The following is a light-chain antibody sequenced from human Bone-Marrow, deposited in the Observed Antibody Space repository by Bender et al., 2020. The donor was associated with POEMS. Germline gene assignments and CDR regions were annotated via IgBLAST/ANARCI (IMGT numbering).Light chain of an antibody. CDR2: DDS. CDR1: NIESKS. CDR3: QAWDSSVF. V-gene: IGLV3-21*02. Sequence: SYELTQAPSVSVSPGQTARITCGGDNIESKSVHWYQQKPGQAPVLVVYDDSDRPSGIPDRFSGSNSGNTATLTISGPQAMDEADYYCQAWDSSVFFGGGTKLTVL. J-gene: IGLJ2*01.